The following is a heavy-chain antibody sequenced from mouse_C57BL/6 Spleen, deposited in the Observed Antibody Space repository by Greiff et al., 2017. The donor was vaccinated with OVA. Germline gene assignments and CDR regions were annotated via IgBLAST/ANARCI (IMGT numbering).Heavy chain of an antibody. CDR3: ERHDGYFDY. CDR2: ISSGGSYT. J-gene: IGHJ2*01. Sequence: DVKLVESGGDLVKPGGSLKLSCAASGFTFSSYGMSWVRQTPDKRLEWVATISSGGSYTYYPDSVKGRFTISRDNAKNTLYLQMSSVKSEDTAMYYCERHDGYFDYWGQGTTLTVSS. V-gene: IGHV5-6*02. CDR1: GFTFSSYG.